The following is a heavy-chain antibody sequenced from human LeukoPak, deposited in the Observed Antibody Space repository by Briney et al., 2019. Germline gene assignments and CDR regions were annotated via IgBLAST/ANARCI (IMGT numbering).Heavy chain of an antibody. CDR1: GFTFSSYS. D-gene: IGHD3-10*01. CDR3: ARDRVVRGVIVFDY. J-gene: IGHJ4*02. V-gene: IGHV3-21*01. CDR2: ISSSSSYM. Sequence: GGSLRLSCAASGFTFSSYSMNWVRQAPGKGLEWVSSISSSSSYMYYADSVKGRFTISRDNAKNSLYLQMNSLRAEDTAVYYCARDRVVRGVIVFDYWGQGTLVTVSS.